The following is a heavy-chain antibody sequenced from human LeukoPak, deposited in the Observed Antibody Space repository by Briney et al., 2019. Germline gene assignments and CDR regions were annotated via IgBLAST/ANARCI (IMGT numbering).Heavy chain of an antibody. V-gene: IGHV1-2*02. D-gene: IGHD6-13*01. J-gene: IGHJ4*02. CDR1: GYTFTGYY. CDR3: ARVWSAASNYFDC. Sequence: ASVKVSCKASGYTFTGYYIHWLRQAPGQRLEWMGWINPNSGGTNYAQKFQGRVIMTRDTSISTAYMELRSDDTAVYYCARVWSAASNYFDCWVERTLVTVCS. CDR2: INPNSGGT.